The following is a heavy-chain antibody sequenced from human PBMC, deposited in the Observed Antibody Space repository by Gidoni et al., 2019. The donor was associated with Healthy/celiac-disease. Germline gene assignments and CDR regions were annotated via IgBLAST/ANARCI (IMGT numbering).Heavy chain of an antibody. D-gene: IGHD3-16*01. CDR1: GWSFSGYY. Sequence: VQLQQWGAGLLKPSETLSLTCAVSGWSFSGYYWRGIRQPPGTGLEWIGEINNSVSTNYNPSLKSRVTISVDTSKNQFSLKLSSFTAADTAVYYCARDPGGDWGHGTLVTVSS. CDR3: ARDPGGD. V-gene: IGHV4-34*01. J-gene: IGHJ4*01. CDR2: INNSVST.